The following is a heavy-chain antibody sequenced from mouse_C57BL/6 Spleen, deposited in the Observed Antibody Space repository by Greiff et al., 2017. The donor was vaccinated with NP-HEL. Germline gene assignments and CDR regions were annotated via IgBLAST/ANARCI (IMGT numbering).Heavy chain of an antibody. Sequence: QVQLQQSGAELARPGASVKLSCKASGYTFTSYGISWVKQRTGQGLEWIGEIYPRSGNTYYNEKFKGKATLTADKSSSTAYMELRSLTSEDSAVYFCARSGDYSNLYYYAMDYWGQGTSVTVSS. CDR2: IYPRSGNT. CDR3: ARSGDYSNLYYYAMDY. CDR1: GYTFTSYG. J-gene: IGHJ4*01. D-gene: IGHD2-5*01. V-gene: IGHV1-81*01.